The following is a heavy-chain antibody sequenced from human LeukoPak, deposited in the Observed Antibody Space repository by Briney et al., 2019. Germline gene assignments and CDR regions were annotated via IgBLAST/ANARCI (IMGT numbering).Heavy chain of an antibody. J-gene: IGHJ5*02. CDR2: ISAYNGDT. CDR3: ARLTGYGSTLTWLDP. Sequence: ASVKVSCKASGYIFTSYGISWVRQAPGQGLEWMGWISAYNGDTDYAQKFQGRVTMTTDTSTNTAYVELRSLRSDDTAVYYCARLTGYGSTLTWLDPWGQGTLVTVSS. CDR1: GYIFTSYG. V-gene: IGHV1-18*01. D-gene: IGHD3-9*01.